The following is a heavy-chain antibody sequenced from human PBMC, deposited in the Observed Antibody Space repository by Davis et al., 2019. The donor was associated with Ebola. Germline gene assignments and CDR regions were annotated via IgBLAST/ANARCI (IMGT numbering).Heavy chain of an antibody. CDR1: GFTFRSYS. Sequence: GESLKISCAASGFTFRSYSMNWVRQAPGKGLEWVSSISSSSSYIHYADSVKGRFTISSDNAKNSLYLQMNSLRAEGTAVYYCARETPGYYYGSSGYGAGNYFDYWGQGTLVTVSS. J-gene: IGHJ4*02. CDR2: ISSSSSYI. CDR3: ARETPGYYYGSSGYGAGNYFDY. V-gene: IGHV3-21*01. D-gene: IGHD3-22*01.